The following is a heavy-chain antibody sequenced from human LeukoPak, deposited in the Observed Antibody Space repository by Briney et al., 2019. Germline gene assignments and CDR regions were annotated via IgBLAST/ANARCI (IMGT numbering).Heavy chain of an antibody. CDR3: AREEVGATAY. J-gene: IGHJ4*02. Sequence: GGSLRLSCAASGFTFSSYSMNWVRQAPGKGLEWVSSISSSSSYIYYADSVKGRFTISRDNAKNSLYQQMNSLRAEDTAVYYCAREEVGATAYWGQGTLVTVSS. CDR2: ISSSSSYI. CDR1: GFTFSSYS. V-gene: IGHV3-21*01. D-gene: IGHD1-26*01.